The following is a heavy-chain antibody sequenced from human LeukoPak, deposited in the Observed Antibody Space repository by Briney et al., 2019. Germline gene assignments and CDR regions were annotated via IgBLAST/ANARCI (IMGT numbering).Heavy chain of an antibody. CDR1: GGSISSYY. V-gene: IGHV4-59*01. CDR2: IYYSGST. Sequence: SEILSLTCTVSGGSISSYYWSWIRQPPGKGLEWIGYIYYSGSTNYNPSLKSRVTISVDTSKNQFSLKLSSVTAADTAVYYCARDRPGYSSGWYDLGGAFDIWGQGTMVTVSS. D-gene: IGHD6-19*01. CDR3: ARDRPGYSSGWYDLGGAFDI. J-gene: IGHJ3*02.